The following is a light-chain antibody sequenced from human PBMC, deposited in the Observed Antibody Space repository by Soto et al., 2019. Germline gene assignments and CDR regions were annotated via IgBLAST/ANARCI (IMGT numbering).Light chain of an antibody. J-gene: IGKJ5*01. Sequence: DMVMTQSPASLSGSXXXXXXXXXXASQSVSSSLAWYQQKPGRSPRLLIYGASSRAAGIPDRFSGSGSGTDFTLTISRLEPEDFAVYYCQQYGSSPITFGQGTRLENK. CDR3: QQYGSSPIT. CDR1: QSVSSS. CDR2: GAS. V-gene: IGKV3-20*01.